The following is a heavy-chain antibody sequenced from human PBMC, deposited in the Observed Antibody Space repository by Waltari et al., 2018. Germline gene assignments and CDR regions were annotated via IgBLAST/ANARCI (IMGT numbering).Heavy chain of an antibody. CDR3: ARLRGSSWYFDY. CDR1: GYSISSGYY. J-gene: IGHJ4*02. CDR2: IYHSGST. Sequence: QVQLQESGPGLVKPSETLSLTCAVSGYSISSGYYWGWIRQPPGKGLEWIGSIYHSGSTYYNPSLKSRVTISVDTSKNQFSLKLSSVTAADTAVYYCARLRGSSWYFDYWGQGTLVTVSS. D-gene: IGHD6-13*01. V-gene: IGHV4-38-2*01.